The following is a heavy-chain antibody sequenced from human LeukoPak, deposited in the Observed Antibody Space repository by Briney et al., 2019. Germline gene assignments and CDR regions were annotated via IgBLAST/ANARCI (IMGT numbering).Heavy chain of an antibody. V-gene: IGHV3-30-3*01. Sequence: GGSLRLSCAASGFTFSSYAMHWVRQAPGKGLEWVAVISYDGSNKYYADSVKGRFTISRDNSKNTLYLQMNSLRAEDTAVYYCARGQMDFWSARIDYWGQGTLVTVSS. J-gene: IGHJ4*02. D-gene: IGHD3-3*01. CDR2: ISYDGSNK. CDR3: ARGQMDFWSARIDY. CDR1: GFTFSSYA.